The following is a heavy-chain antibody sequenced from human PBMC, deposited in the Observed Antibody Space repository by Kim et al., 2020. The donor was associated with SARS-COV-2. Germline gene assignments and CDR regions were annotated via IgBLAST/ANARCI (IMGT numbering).Heavy chain of an antibody. D-gene: IGHD5-12*01. CDR2: INTNTGIP. CDR3: ARERPVRWLQFHYSYYGMD. CDR1: ESTFTSYA. Sequence: ASVKVFCKASESTFTSYAMNWVRQAPGQGLEWMGCINTNTGIPTYAQGFTGRFVFSLDTSVSTAYLQLSSLKAEDTAAYYCARERPVRWLQFHYSYYGMD. V-gene: IGHV7-4-1*02. J-gene: IGHJ6*01.